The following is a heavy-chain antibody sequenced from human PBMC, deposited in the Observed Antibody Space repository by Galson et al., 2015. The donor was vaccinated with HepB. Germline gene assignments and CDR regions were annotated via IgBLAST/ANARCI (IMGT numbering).Heavy chain of an antibody. V-gene: IGHV3-7*03. CDR2: IKQDGSEK. D-gene: IGHD3-9*01. J-gene: IGHJ4*02. Sequence: SLRLSCAASGFTFSSYWMSWVRQAPGKGLEWVANIKQDGSEKYYVDSVKGRFTISRDNAKNSLYLQMNSLRAEDTAVYYCARGSDVLRYFDWLSGFDYWGQGTLVTVSS. CDR3: ARGSDVLRYFDWLSGFDY. CDR1: GFTFSSYW.